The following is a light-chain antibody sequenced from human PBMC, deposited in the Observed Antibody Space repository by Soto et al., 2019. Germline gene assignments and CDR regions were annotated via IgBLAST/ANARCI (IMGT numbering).Light chain of an antibody. CDR3: TAWYDSLNGVL. V-gene: IGLV1-44*01. CDR2: SSI. CDR1: SSNIGSNT. Sequence: QSVLTQPPSASGTPGQRVTISCSGSSSNIGSNTVNWYQKFPGTAPKLLIYSSILRPSGVPDRFSGSKSGTSASLAISGLQSEDEADYYCTAWYDSLNGVLFGGGTKLTVL. J-gene: IGLJ2*01.